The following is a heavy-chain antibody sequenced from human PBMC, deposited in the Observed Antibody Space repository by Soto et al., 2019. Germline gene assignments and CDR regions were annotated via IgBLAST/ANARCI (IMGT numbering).Heavy chain of an antibody. CDR3: ARVRYCSGGSCYSDHNWFDP. J-gene: IGHJ5*02. CDR2: IKQDGSEK. D-gene: IGHD2-15*01. V-gene: IGHV3-7*01. CDR1: GFTFSSYW. Sequence: EVQLVESGGGLVQPGGSLRLSCAASGFTFSSYWMSWVRQAPGKGLEWVANIKQDGSEKYYVDSVKGRFTISRDNAKNSLYLQMNSLRAEDTAVYYCARVRYCSGGSCYSDHNWFDPWGQGTLVTVSS.